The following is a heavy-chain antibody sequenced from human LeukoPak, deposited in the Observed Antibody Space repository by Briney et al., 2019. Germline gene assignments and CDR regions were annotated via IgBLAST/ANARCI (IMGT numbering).Heavy chain of an antibody. V-gene: IGHV4-34*01. J-gene: IGHJ6*03. Sequence: PSETLSLTCAVYGGSFSGYYWSWIRQPPGKGLEWIGEINHSGSTNYNPSLKSRVTISVDTSKNQFSLKLSSVTPADPPVYYVAGGRVPLIYYYYYMDVWGKGTTVTVSS. D-gene: IGHD2-8*01. CDR3: AGGRVPLIYYYYYMDV. CDR1: GGSFSGYY. CDR2: INHSGST.